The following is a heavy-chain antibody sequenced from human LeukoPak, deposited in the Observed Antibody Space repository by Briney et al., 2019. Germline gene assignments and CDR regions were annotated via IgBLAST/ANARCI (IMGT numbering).Heavy chain of an antibody. V-gene: IGHV3-15*01. Sequence: GGSLRLSCAASGFTFSNAWMSWVRQAPGKGLEWVGRIKSKTDGGTTDYAAPVKGRFTISRDDSKNTLYLQMNSLKTEDTAVYYCTTDHLYDILTGYYQRSVDYWGQGTLVTVSS. D-gene: IGHD3-9*01. CDR1: GFTFSNAW. CDR2: IKSKTDGGTT. CDR3: TTDHLYDILTGYYQRSVDY. J-gene: IGHJ4*02.